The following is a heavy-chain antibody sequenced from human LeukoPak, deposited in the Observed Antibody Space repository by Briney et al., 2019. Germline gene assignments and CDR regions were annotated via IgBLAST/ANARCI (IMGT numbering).Heavy chain of an antibody. Sequence: SETLSLTCTVSGDSISSYYCSWIRQTPGKGLEWIGYMYDSGSTNYNPSLKSRVTMSIDTSKNRFSLKLSSVTAADTAVYYCAILAEYCNSGSCYLGWFDPWGQGTLVTVSS. CDR1: GDSISSYY. CDR2: MYDSGST. CDR3: AILAEYCNSGSCYLGWFDP. D-gene: IGHD2-15*01. J-gene: IGHJ5*02. V-gene: IGHV4-59*01.